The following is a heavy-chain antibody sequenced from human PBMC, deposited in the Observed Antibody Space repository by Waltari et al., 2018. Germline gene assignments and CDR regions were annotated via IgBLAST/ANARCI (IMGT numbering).Heavy chain of an antibody. CDR1: GFTFSSYW. D-gene: IGHD4-17*01. CDR2: IKQDGSEK. Sequence: EVQLVESGGGLVQPGGSLRLSCAASGFTFSSYWMSWVRQAPGKGLEWVANIKQDGSEKYYVDSVKGRFTISRDNAKNSLYLQMNSLRAEDTAVYYCARDPYDYGDYSPEYFQHWGQGTLVTVSS. CDR3: ARDPYDYGDYSPEYFQH. J-gene: IGHJ1*01. V-gene: IGHV3-7*01.